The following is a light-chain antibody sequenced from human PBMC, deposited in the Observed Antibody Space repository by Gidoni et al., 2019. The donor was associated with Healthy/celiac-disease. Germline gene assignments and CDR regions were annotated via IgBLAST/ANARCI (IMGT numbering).Light chain of an antibody. Sequence: IVLTHSPCTLSFSPGERATLSCRASQSVSSSYLAWYQQKPGQAPRLLIYGASSRATGIPDRFSGSGSGTDFTLTISRLEPEDFAVYYCQQYGSSLRVTFGPGTKVDIK. J-gene: IGKJ3*01. CDR3: QQYGSSLRVT. V-gene: IGKV3-20*01. CDR2: GAS. CDR1: QSVSSSY.